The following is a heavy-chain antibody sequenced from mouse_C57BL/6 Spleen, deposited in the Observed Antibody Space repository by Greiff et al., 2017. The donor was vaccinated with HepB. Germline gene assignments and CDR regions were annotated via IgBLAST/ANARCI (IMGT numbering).Heavy chain of an antibody. J-gene: IGHJ1*03. CDR3: ARWGNYVDFDV. D-gene: IGHD2-1*01. CDR1: GYSITSGYD. Sequence: VQLQESGPGMVKPSQSLSLTCTVTGYSITSGYDWHWIRHFPGNQLEWMGYISYSGSTNYNPSLKSRIAITHDTSKNHFFLKLNSVTTEDTATYYCARWGNYVDFDVWGTGTTVTVSS. CDR2: ISYSGST. V-gene: IGHV3-1*01.